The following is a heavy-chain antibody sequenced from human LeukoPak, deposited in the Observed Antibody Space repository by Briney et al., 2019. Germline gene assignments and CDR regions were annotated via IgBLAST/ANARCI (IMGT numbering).Heavy chain of an antibody. CDR3: ARDLVVGYCSGGSCYSGLYYFDC. CDR2: INPNSGGT. V-gene: IGHV1-2*02. CDR1: GYTFTGYY. D-gene: IGHD2-15*01. Sequence: GASVKVSCKASGYTFTGYYMHWVRQAPGQGLEWMGWINPNSGGTNYAQKFQGRVTMTRDTSISTAYMELSRLRSDDTAVYYCARDLVVGYCSGGSCYSGLYYFDCWGQGTLVTVSS. J-gene: IGHJ4*02.